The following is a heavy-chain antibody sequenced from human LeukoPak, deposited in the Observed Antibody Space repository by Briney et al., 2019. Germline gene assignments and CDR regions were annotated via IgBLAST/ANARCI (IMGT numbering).Heavy chain of an antibody. J-gene: IGHJ4*02. CDR3: AKAFPDYGDYLAYFDY. D-gene: IGHD4-17*01. CDR2: IWYGGSNK. V-gene: IGHV3-30*02. Sequence: AGGSLRLSCAASGFTFSSYGMHWVRQAPGKGLEWVAVIWYGGSNKYYADSVKGRFTISRDNSKNTLYLQMNSLRAEDTAVYYCAKAFPDYGDYLAYFDYWGQGTLVTVSA. CDR1: GFTFSSYG.